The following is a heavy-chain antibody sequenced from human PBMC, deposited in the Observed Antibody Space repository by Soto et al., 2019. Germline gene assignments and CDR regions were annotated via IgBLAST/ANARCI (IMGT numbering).Heavy chain of an antibody. CDR2: VGTAGDT. Sequence: PGGSLRLSCAASGFTFSSYDMHWVRQAKGKGLEWVSTVGTAGDTYYPGSVKGRFTISRENAKNSLYLQMNSLRAGDTAVYYCARGPPEYCSGGSCYRDGAFDIWGQGTMVTVSS. J-gene: IGHJ3*02. D-gene: IGHD2-15*01. CDR3: ARGPPEYCSGGSCYRDGAFDI. V-gene: IGHV3-13*01. CDR1: GFTFSSYD.